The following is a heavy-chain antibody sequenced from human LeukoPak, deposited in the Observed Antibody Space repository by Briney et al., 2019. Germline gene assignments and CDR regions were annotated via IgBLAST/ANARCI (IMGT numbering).Heavy chain of an antibody. J-gene: IGHJ4*02. CDR1: GFTFSSYS. CDR2: ISSSSSYI. D-gene: IGHD2-15*01. Sequence: GGSLRLSCAASGFTFSSYSMIWVRQAPGKGLEWVSSISSSSSYIYYADSVKGRFTISRDNAKNSLYLQMNSLRAEDTAVYYCATGRDCSGGSCYSVYWGQGTLVTVSS. CDR3: ATGRDCSGGSCYSVY. V-gene: IGHV3-21*01.